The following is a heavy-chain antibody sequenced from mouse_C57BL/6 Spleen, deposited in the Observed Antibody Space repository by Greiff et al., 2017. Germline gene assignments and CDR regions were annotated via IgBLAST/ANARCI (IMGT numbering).Heavy chain of an antibody. D-gene: IGHD2-4*01. CDR1: GYTFTSYW. V-gene: IGHV1-64*01. J-gene: IGHJ2*01. Sequence: QVQLQQPGAELVKPGASVKLSCKASGYTFTSYWMHWVKQRPGQGLEWIGMIHPNSGSTNYNEKFKSKATLTVDKSSSTASMQLSSLTSEDSAVYYCAEGLRRGGCDSWGQGTTLTVSS. CDR3: AEGLRRGGCDS. CDR2: IHPNSGST.